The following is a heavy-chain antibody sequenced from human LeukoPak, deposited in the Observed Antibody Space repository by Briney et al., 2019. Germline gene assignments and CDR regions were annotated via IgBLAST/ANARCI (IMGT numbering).Heavy chain of an antibody. Sequence: PSETLSLTCTVSGGSISSSSYYWGWIRQPPGKGLEWIGSIYYSGSTYYNPSLKSRVTISVDTSKNQFSLKLSSVTAADTAVYYCARHMIIIDYWGQGTLVTVSS. V-gene: IGHV4-39*01. CDR3: ARHMIIIDY. CDR2: IYYSGST. J-gene: IGHJ4*02. CDR1: GGSISSSSYY. D-gene: IGHD3-16*01.